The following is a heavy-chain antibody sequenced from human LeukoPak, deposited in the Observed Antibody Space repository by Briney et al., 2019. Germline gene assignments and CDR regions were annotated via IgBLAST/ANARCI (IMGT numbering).Heavy chain of an antibody. J-gene: IGHJ4*02. Sequence: ASVKVSCKASGGTFSSYAISWVRQAPGQGLEWMGWISAYNGNTNYAQKLQGRVTMTTDTSTSTAYMELRSLRSDDTAVYYCAREGSSWGFDYWGQGTLVTVSS. D-gene: IGHD6-6*01. V-gene: IGHV1-18*01. CDR2: ISAYNGNT. CDR3: AREGSSWGFDY. CDR1: GGTFSSYA.